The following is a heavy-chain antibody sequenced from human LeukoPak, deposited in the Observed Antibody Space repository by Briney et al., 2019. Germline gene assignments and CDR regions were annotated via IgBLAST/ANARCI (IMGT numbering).Heavy chain of an antibody. V-gene: IGHV3-9*01. CDR1: GFTFDDYG. D-gene: IGHD4-23*01. J-gene: IGHJ4*02. Sequence: PGGSLRLSCAASGFTFDDYGMHWVRQAPGKGLEWVSGISWNSGSIGYVDSVKGRFTISRDNAKNSLYLQMNSLRAEDTAVYYCARDRPLYGGNSGYWGQGTLVTVSS. CDR3: ARDRPLYGGNSGY. CDR2: ISWNSGSI.